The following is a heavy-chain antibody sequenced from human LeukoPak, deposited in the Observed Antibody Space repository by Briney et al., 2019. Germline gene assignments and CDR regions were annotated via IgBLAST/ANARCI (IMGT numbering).Heavy chain of an antibody. V-gene: IGHV3-23*01. D-gene: IGHD2-8*01. CDR2: ISSSDGGT. CDR1: AFIFSGHW. Sequence: GGSLRLSCEGSAFIFSGHWMNWVRQTPEKGLEWVAIISSSDGGTYYIDSVKGRFTTSRDNSKNMLNLQMNSLRAEDTAVYYCAKGTLGSCNGATCYPLDYWGQGTLVTVSS. CDR3: AKGTLGSCNGATCYPLDY. J-gene: IGHJ4*02.